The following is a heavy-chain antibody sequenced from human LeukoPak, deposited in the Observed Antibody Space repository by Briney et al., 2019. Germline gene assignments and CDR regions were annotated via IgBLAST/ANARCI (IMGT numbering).Heavy chain of an antibody. D-gene: IGHD6-6*01. CDR3: ARGVDSSSSKTIDY. V-gene: IGHV4-4*09. Sequence: SETLSLTCTVSGGSISSYYWSWIRQPPGKGLEWIGYIYTSGSTNYNPSLKSRVTISVDTSKNQFSLKLSSVTAADTAVYYCARGVDSSSSKTIDYWGQGTLVTVSS. CDR1: GGSISSYY. J-gene: IGHJ4*02. CDR2: IYTSGST.